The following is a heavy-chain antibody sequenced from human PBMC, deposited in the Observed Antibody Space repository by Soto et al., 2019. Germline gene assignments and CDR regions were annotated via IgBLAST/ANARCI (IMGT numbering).Heavy chain of an antibody. CDR1: CGSISSYY. CDR2: IYTSGST. Sequence: PSRPLAITCTVSCGSISSYYWSWIRQPAGKGLEWIGRIYTSGSTNYNPSLKSRVTMSVDTSKNQFSLKLSSVTAADTAVYYCARAPRKYEYVGGSYRSHDDFETWGQGTMVTLSS. CDR3: ARAPRKYEYVGGSYRSHDDFET. D-gene: IGHD3-16*02. J-gene: IGHJ3*02. V-gene: IGHV4-4*07.